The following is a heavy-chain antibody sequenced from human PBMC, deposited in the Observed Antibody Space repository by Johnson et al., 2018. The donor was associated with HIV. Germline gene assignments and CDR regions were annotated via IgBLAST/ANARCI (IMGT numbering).Heavy chain of an antibody. CDR1: GFTFDDYA. CDR2: ISRNSGRI. J-gene: IGHJ3*02. D-gene: IGHD2-2*01. CDR3: AKGGYSSSWYLWDTFNM. V-gene: IGHV3-9*01. Sequence: VQLVESGGGLVQPGRSLRLSCAASGFTFDDYAMHWVRQAPGTGLEWVSGISRNSGRIGYAASVKGRFTISRDNAKNCLYLQMNSLRADDTALYYCAKGGYSSSWYLWDTFNMWGQGTMVTVSS.